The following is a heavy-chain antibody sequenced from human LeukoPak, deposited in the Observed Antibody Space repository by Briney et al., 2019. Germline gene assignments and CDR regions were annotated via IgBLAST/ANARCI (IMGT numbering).Heavy chain of an antibody. J-gene: IGHJ3*02. V-gene: IGHV5-51*01. Sequence: GESLKISCKGSGYSFTTYWIGWVRQMPGKGLEWMGIIYPGDSDTRYSPSFQGQVTISADKSISTAYLQWGSLKASDTAMYYCARTHRDDNSGYSYARDLFHIWGQGTMVTVSS. D-gene: IGHD3-22*01. CDR3: ARTHRDDNSGYSYARDLFHI. CDR2: IYPGDSDT. CDR1: GYSFTTYW.